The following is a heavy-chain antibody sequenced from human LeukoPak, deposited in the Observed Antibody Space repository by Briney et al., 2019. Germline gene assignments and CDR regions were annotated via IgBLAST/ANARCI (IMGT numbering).Heavy chain of an antibody. D-gene: IGHD3-22*01. V-gene: IGHV3-23*01. CDR1: GFTFSSYA. J-gene: IGHJ4*02. CDR3: AKGSYYDRSGLWAY. CDR2: ISGSGGST. Sequence: GGSLRLSCAASGFTFSSYAMSWVRQAPGKGLEWVSAISGSGGSTYYADSVKGRFTISRDNSKNTLYLQMNSLRAEDTALYYCAKGSYYDRSGLWAYWGQGTLVTVSS.